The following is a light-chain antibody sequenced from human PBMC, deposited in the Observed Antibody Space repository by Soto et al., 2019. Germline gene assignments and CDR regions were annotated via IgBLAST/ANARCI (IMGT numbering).Light chain of an antibody. Sequence: EIVLTQSPATLSLSPGERATLSCRASQSVRNDLVWYHQKPGQAPRALISSASNRATGIPARFSGSGSGTDFTLTISSLEPEDFAVYYCQQRTNWPPTFGGGTKVEMK. V-gene: IGKV3-11*01. J-gene: IGKJ4*01. CDR1: QSVRND. CDR3: QQRTNWPPT. CDR2: SAS.